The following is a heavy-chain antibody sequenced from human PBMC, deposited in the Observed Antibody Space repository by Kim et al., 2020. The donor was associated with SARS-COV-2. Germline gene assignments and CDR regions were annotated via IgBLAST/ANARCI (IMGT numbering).Heavy chain of an antibody. CDR3: ARGGYDSSGYFYAFDI. V-gene: IGHV4-39*01. J-gene: IGHJ3*02. CDR2: IYYSGST. CDR1: GGSISSSSYY. Sequence: SETLSLTCTVSGGSISSSSYYWGWIRQPPGKGLEWIGSIYYSGSTYYNPSLKSRVTISVDTSKNQFSLKLSSVTAADTAVYYCARGGYDSSGYFYAFDIWGQGTMVTVSS. D-gene: IGHD3-22*01.